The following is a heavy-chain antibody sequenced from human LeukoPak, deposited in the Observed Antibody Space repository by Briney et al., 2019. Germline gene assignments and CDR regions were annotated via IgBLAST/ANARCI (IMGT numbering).Heavy chain of an antibody. V-gene: IGHV4-59*01. CDR3: ARDRGYSYGDYYYYYYMDV. CDR1: GGSISSYY. D-gene: IGHD5-18*01. Sequence: PSETLSLTCTVSGGSISSYYWSWIRQPPGKGLEWIGYIYYSGSTNYNPSLKSQVTISVDTSKNQFSLKLSSVTAADTAVYYCARDRGYSYGDYYYYYYMDVWGKGTTVTVSS. J-gene: IGHJ6*03. CDR2: IYYSGST.